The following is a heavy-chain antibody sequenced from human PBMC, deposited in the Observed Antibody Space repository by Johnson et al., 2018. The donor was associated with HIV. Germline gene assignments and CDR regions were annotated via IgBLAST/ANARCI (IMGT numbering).Heavy chain of an antibody. CDR2: IKQDGNES. J-gene: IGHJ3*02. V-gene: IGHV3-7*03. CDR3: ARDQWGKWYSGNYGGAFDI. Sequence: VQLVESGGGVVQPGGSLRLSCVVSGFTFRSYWMTWVRQAPGKGLEWVANIKQDGNESKYVASVKGRFTIARDNAKKFVFLQMNRLRVEDTAFYYCARDQWGKWYSGNYGGAFDIWGQGTMVTVSS. CDR1: GFTFRSYW. D-gene: IGHD1-26*01.